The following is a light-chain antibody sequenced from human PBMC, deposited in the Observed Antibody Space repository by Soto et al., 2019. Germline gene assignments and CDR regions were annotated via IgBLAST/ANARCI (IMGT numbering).Light chain of an antibody. CDR1: SSNIGAGYD. V-gene: IGLV1-40*01. J-gene: IGLJ2*01. Sequence: QSVLTQPHSVSGAPGQRVTISCTWSSSNIGAGYDVHWYQQLPGTAPKLLSYGNSNRPSGVPDRFSGSTSGTSASLAITGLQAEDEADYYCQSYDSSLSGVVFGGGTKVTVL. CDR3: QSYDSSLSGVV. CDR2: GNS.